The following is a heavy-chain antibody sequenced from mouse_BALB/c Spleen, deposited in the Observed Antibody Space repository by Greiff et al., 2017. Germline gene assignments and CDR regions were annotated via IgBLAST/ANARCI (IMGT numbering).Heavy chain of an antibody. D-gene: IGHD1-1*01. CDR2: ISYSGST. CDR3: ANYYGSTDWYFDV. CDR1: GDSITSGY. Sequence: VQLKESGPSLVKPSQTLSLTCSVTGDSITSGYWNWIRKFPGNKLEYMGYISYSGSTYYNPSLKSRISITRDTSKNQYYLQLNSVTTEDTATYYCANYYGSTDWYFDVWGAGTTVTVSS. V-gene: IGHV3-8*02. J-gene: IGHJ1*01.